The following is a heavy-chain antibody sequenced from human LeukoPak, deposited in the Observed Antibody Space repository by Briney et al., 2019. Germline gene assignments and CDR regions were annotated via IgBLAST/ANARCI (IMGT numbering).Heavy chain of an antibody. J-gene: IGHJ1*01. CDR1: GFTFSSYW. Sequence: PGGSLRLSCAASGFTFSSYWMSWVRQAPGKGLEWVANIKQDGSEKYCVDSVKGRFTISRDNAKNSLYLQMNSLRAEDTAVYYCARGYCSGGSCYREYFQHWGQGTLVTVSS. CDR3: ARGYCSGGSCYREYFQH. CDR2: IKQDGSEK. D-gene: IGHD2-15*01. V-gene: IGHV3-7*01.